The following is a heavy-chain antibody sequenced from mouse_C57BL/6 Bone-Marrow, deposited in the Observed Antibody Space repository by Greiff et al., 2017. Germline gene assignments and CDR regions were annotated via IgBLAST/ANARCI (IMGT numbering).Heavy chain of an antibody. CDR3: TTNYSNSAWFAY. Sequence: VQLKESGAELVRPGASVKLSCTASGFNIKDDYMHWVKQRPEQGLEWIGWIDPENGDTEYASKFQGKATITADTSSNTAYLQLSSLTSEDTAVYYCTTNYSNSAWFAYWGQGTLVTVSA. J-gene: IGHJ3*01. D-gene: IGHD2-5*01. V-gene: IGHV14-4*01. CDR1: GFNIKDDY. CDR2: IDPENGDT.